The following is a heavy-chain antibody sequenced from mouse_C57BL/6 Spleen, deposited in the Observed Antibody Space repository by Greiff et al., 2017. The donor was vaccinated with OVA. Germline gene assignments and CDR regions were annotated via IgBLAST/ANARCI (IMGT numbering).Heavy chain of an antibody. CDR3: ARSRTDWYFDV. V-gene: IGHV1-66*01. CDR2: IYPGSGNT. CDR1: GYSFTSYY. Sequence: QVQLQQSGPELVKPGASVKISCKASGYSFTSYYIHWVKQRPGQGLEWIGWIYPGSGNTKYNEKFKGKATLTADTSSSTAYMQLSSLTSEDSAVYYCARSRTDWYFDVWGTGTTVTVSS. J-gene: IGHJ1*03.